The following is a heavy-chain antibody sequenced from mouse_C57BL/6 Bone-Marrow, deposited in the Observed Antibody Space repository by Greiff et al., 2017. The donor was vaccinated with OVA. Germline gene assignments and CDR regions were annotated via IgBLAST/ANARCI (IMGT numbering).Heavy chain of an antibody. CDR2: IHPSDSDT. CDR3: STVVATNFDV. CDR1: GYTFTSHW. D-gene: IGHD1-1*01. V-gene: IGHV1-74*01. J-gene: IGHJ1*03. Sequence: VQLQQSGPELVRPGASVKISCKAPGYTFTSHWMHWVKQRPGQGLEWIGRIHPSDSDTNSNQKFKGKATLTVDKSSSTAYMQLSSLTSEDSAVYYCSTVVATNFDVWGTGTTVTVSS.